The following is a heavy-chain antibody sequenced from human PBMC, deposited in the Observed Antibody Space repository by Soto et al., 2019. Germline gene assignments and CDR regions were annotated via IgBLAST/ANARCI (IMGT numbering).Heavy chain of an antibody. J-gene: IGHJ5*01. Sequence: ESLKISCKGSGYIFARYWIAWVRQMPGKGLEWMGIIYPDDSDTRYSPSFQGQVTISADKSISTAYLQWSSLKASDTAMFYCARLYGDGNWFDYWGQGTLVTVSS. CDR2: IYPDDSDT. CDR1: GYIFARYW. V-gene: IGHV5-51*01. CDR3: ARLYGDGNWFDY. D-gene: IGHD4-17*01.